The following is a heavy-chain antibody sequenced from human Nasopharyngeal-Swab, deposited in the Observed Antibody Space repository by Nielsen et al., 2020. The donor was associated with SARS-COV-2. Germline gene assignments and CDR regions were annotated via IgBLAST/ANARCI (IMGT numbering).Heavy chain of an antibody. D-gene: IGHD3-22*01. V-gene: IGHV3-48*03. CDR3: ARGDSSGLPQAVYGMDV. CDR1: GFSLSSCE. J-gene: IGHJ6*02. Sequence: GGSLRLSCAASGFSLSSCEMNWVRQAPGKGLEWVSYIGSFGSTIYSDSVKGRITVSRDNAKNSLYLQMNSLRAEDTAVYYCARGDSSGLPQAVYGMDVWGQGTTVSVSS. CDR2: IGSFGSTI.